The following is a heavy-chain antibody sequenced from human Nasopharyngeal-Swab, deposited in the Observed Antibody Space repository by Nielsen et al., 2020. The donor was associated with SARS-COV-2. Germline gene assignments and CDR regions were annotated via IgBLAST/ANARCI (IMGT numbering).Heavy chain of an antibody. Sequence: SETLSLTCTVSGGSISSYYWSWIRQPPGKGLEWIGYIYYSVSTNYNPSLKSRVTISVDTSKNQFSLKLSSVTAADTAVYYCAREYQSTYYYDSSGTIYDAFDIWGQGTMVNGSS. CDR1: GGSISSYY. CDR2: IYYSVST. CDR3: AREYQSTYYYDSSGTIYDAFDI. J-gene: IGHJ3*02. V-gene: IGHV4-59*01. D-gene: IGHD3-22*01.